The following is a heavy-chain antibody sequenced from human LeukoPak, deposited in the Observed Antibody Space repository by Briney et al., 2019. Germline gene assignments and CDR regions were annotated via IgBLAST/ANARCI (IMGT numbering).Heavy chain of an antibody. J-gene: IGHJ4*02. CDR3: ATMDFYFDY. CDR2: IYHSGST. V-gene: IGHV4-38-2*01. D-gene: IGHD3/OR15-3a*01. CDR1: GYSISSGYY. Sequence: PSETLSLTCVVSGYSISSGYYWGWIRQPPGKGLEWIGSIYHSGSTYYNPSLKSRVTISVDTSKNQFSLKLSSVTAADTAVYYCATMDFYFDYWGQGTLVTVSS.